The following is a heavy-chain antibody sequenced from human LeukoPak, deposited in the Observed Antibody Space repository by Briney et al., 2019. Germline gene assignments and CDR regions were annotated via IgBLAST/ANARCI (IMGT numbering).Heavy chain of an antibody. J-gene: IGHJ4*02. V-gene: IGHV3-53*01. CDR3: AKDSPLPN. CDR1: GFTVSSNY. Sequence: GGSLRLSCAASGFTVSSNYMSWVRQAPGKGPEWVSIIYSDGSTYYADSVKGRFTISRDNSKNTLYLQMNSLRAEDTAVYYCAKDSPLPNWGQGTLVTVSS. CDR2: IYSDGST.